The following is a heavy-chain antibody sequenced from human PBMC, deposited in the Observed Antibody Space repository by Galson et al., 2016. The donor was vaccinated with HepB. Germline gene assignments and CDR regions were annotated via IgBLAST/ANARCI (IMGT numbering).Heavy chain of an antibody. CDR2: IYPDDSDT. V-gene: IGHV5-51*01. D-gene: IGHD2-15*01. Sequence: QSGAEVKKPGESLKISCKGSGYSFTSYWIGWVRQMPGKGLEWMGIIYPDDSDTAYSPSFQGRVTMSVDTSISTADLQWSSLRASDTATYYCARKVCIRGGSCYYYFWGQGTLVTVSA. J-gene: IGHJ4*02. CDR1: GYSFTSYW. CDR3: ARKVCIRGGSCYYYF.